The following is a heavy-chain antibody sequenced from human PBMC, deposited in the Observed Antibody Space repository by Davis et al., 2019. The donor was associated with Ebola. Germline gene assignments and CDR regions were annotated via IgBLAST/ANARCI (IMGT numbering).Heavy chain of an antibody. CDR3: ARVVAGPGMDV. CDR2: ISSSSSYI. D-gene: IGHD6-19*01. J-gene: IGHJ6*04. CDR1: GFTFSPYS. Sequence: GESLKISCAASGFTFSPYSMNWVRQAPGKGLEWVSSISSSSSYIYYADSVNGRFTISRDNAKKSLSLQMNSLRAEDTAVYYCARVVAGPGMDVWGKGTTVTVSS. V-gene: IGHV3-21*01.